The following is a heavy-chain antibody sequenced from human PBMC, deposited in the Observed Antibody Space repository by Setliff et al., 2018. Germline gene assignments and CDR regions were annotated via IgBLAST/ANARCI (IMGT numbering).Heavy chain of an antibody. CDR3: ARVPYYYDADDY. D-gene: IGHD3-22*01. CDR2: IYHSGST. CDR1: GYSISSGYY. Sequence: PSETLSLTCAVSGYSISSGYYWGWIRQPPGKGLEWIGSIYHSGSTYYNPSLESRVTISVDTSKNQFSLKLSSVTAADTAVYYCARVPYYYDADDYWGQGTLVTVSS. J-gene: IGHJ4*02. V-gene: IGHV4-38-2*01.